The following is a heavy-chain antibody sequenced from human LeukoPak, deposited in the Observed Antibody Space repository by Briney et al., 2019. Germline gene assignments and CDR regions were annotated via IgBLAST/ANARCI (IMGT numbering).Heavy chain of an antibody. Sequence: ASVKVSCKTSGFTFTSRGTSWVRQAPGQGLEWMGWISAYNGNTNYAQKLQGRVTMTTDTSTSTAYMELRSLRSDDTAVYYCARDASGYSSSWYFDYWGQGTLVTVSS. D-gene: IGHD6-13*01. CDR1: GFTFTSRG. J-gene: IGHJ4*02. CDR3: ARDASGYSSSWYFDY. V-gene: IGHV1-18*01. CDR2: ISAYNGNT.